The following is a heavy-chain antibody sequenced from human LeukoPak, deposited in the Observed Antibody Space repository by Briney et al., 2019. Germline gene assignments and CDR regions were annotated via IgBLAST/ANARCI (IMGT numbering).Heavy chain of an antibody. D-gene: IGHD4-11*01. CDR1: GGTFSSYA. CDR3: ARGNDYRFDY. CDR2: IIPILGIA. J-gene: IGHJ4*02. V-gene: IGHV1-69*04. Sequence: ASVKVSCKASGGTFSSYAISWVRQAPGQGLEWMGRIIPILGIANYAQKFQGRVTITADESTSTAYMELSSLRSEDTAVYYCARGNDYRFDYWGQGTLVTVSS.